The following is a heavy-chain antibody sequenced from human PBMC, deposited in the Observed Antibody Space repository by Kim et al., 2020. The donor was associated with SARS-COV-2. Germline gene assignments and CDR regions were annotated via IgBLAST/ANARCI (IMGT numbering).Heavy chain of an antibody. CDR1: GFTFSGSA. CDR3: TRFGHGMDV. J-gene: IGHJ6*02. CDR2: IRSKANSYAT. D-gene: IGHD3-10*01. V-gene: IGHV3-73*01. Sequence: GGSLRLSCAASGFTFSGSAMHWVRQASGKGLEWVGRIRSKANSYATAYAASVKGRFTISRDDSKNTAYPQMNSLKTEDTAVYYCTRFGHGMDVWGQGTTVTVSS.